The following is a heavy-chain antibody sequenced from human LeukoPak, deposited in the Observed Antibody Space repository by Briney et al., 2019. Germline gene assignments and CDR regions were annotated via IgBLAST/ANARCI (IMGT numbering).Heavy chain of an antibody. J-gene: IGHJ4*02. V-gene: IGHV5-51*01. CDR1: GYSFTSYW. CDR3: ATPGGSYYTGFNS. Sequence: GESLKISCKGSGYSFTSYWIGWVRQMPGKGLEWMGIIYPGDSDTRYSPSFQGQVTISADKSISTAYLQWSSLKASDTAMYYWATPGGSYYTGFNSGGQEPRVPVPS. CDR2: IYPGDSDT. D-gene: IGHD3-10*01.